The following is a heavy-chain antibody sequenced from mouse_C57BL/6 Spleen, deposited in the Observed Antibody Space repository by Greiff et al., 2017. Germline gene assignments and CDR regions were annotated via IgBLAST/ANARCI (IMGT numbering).Heavy chain of an antibody. CDR2: IYPGDGDT. Sequence: QVQLQQSGPELVKPGASVKISCKASGYAFSSSWMNWVKQRPGKGLEWIGRIYPGDGDTNYNGKFKGKATLTADKSSSTAYMQLSSLTSEDSAVYFCARYRPYGYDGGDFDYWGQGSTLTVSS. V-gene: IGHV1-82*01. D-gene: IGHD2-2*01. CDR1: GYAFSSSW. CDR3: ARYRPYGYDGGDFDY. J-gene: IGHJ2*01.